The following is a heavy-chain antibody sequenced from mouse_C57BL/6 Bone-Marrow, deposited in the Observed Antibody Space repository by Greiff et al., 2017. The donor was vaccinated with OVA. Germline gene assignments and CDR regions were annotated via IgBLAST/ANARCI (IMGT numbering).Heavy chain of an antibody. D-gene: IGHD4-1*01. CDR2: IRSKSSNYAT. CDR3: VRELGRNWYFDV. Sequence: EVQRVESGGGLVQPKGSLKLSCAASGFTFNTYAMHWVRQAPGKGLEWVARIRSKSSNYATYYADSVKDRFTISRDDSQSMLYLQMNNLKTEDTAMYYCVRELGRNWYFDVWGTGTTVTVSS. V-gene: IGHV10-3*01. CDR1: GFTFNTYA. J-gene: IGHJ1*03.